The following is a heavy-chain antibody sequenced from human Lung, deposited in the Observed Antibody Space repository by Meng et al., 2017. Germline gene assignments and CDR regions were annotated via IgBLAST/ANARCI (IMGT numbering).Heavy chain of an antibody. D-gene: IGHD4-11*01. Sequence: QQPQGGPGRFMPAKPMSLPSVASGGSSSYYYRSWIHQPPGKGLEWIGEINHSGSTNYNPSLESRATISVDTSQNNLSLKLCSVTAADSAVYYCAKGPTTMAHDFDYWGQGTLVTVSS. CDR3: AKGPTTMAHDFDY. J-gene: IGHJ4*02. CDR1: GGSSSYYY. CDR2: INHSGST. V-gene: IGHV4-34*02.